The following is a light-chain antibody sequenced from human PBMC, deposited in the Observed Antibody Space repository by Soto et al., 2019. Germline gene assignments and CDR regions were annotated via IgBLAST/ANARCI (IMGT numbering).Light chain of an antibody. V-gene: IGLV1-51*01. Sequence: VLTPPPSVLGAPGKRVTILCPGNNPNIGNHYVAWYHQLPATAPKLLIFDNNKRPSGIPPRFSGAKTGTSAAPDITARQTGDEADYYCGTRDSSRIGYVFGTGTKVTVL. CDR3: GTRDSSRIGYV. CDR2: DNN. CDR1: NPNIGNHY. J-gene: IGLJ1*01.